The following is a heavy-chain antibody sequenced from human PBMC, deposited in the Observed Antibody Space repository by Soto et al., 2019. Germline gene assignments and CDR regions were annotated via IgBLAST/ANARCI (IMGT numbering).Heavy chain of an antibody. CDR2: MNPNSGDT. CDR1: GYRFIDYY. J-gene: IGHJ6*03. D-gene: IGHD5-12*01. Sequence: QVQLVQSGAEVKKPGASVTVSCKASGYRFIDYYLHGGRQAPDQGLEWMGWMNPNSGDTKYAQKFKGRVTMTRDTSVRTAFMELNWLKSDDTAVYYCARESGGATATLDYYYFYMDVWGIGTTVTVSS. V-gene: IGHV1-2*02. CDR3: ARESGGATATLDYYYFYMDV.